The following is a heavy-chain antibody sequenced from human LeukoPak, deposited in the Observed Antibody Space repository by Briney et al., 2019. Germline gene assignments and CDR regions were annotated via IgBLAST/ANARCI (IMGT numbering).Heavy chain of an antibody. D-gene: IGHD6-19*01. J-gene: IGHJ4*02. V-gene: IGHV3-30*03. CDR3: ARDLVEEADVVY. CDR2: ISSDGRNT. CDR1: GFTFSTYS. Sequence: GGSLRLSCEASGFTFSTYSMHWVRQAPGKGLQWVAVISSDGRNTYYADSVKGRFTISRDSSKNTLHLQMNSLRPEDTAVYYCARDLVEEADVVYWGQGTLVTVSS.